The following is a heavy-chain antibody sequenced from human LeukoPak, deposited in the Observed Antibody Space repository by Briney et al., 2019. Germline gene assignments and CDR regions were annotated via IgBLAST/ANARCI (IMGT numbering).Heavy chain of an antibody. V-gene: IGHV4-39*01. CDR3: ARRPRGGWFDP. D-gene: IGHD3-10*01. J-gene: IGHJ5*02. CDR2: RYYSGTT. Sequence: SETLSLTCTVSGGSIGSSSYYWDWIRQPPGKGLEWIGSRYYSGTTYYNPSLKSRVTISVDTSKNQFSLKLSSVTAADTAVYYCARRPRGGWFDPWGQGTLVTVSS. CDR1: GGSIGSSSYY.